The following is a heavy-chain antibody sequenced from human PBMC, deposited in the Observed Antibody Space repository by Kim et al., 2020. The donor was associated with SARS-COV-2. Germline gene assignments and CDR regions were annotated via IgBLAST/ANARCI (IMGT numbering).Heavy chain of an antibody. V-gene: IGHV3-53*04. CDR2: IYSGGST. J-gene: IGHJ3*02. CDR3: ASTRGYSYGEDEIDAFDI. Sequence: GGSLRLSCAASGFTVSSNYMSWVRQAPGKGLEWVSVIYSGGSTYYADSVKGRFTISRHNSKNTLYLQMNSLRAEDTAVYYCASTRGYSYGEDEIDAFDIWGQGTMVTVSS. D-gene: IGHD5-18*01. CDR1: GFTVSSNY.